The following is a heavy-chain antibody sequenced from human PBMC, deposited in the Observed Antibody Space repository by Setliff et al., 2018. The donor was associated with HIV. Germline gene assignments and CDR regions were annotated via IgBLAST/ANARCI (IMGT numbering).Heavy chain of an antibody. CDR1: GGTFNNYG. V-gene: IGHV1-69*05. D-gene: IGHD2-15*01. CDR3: ATDPRIVVVVAARNY. J-gene: IGHJ4*02. CDR2: TIPMVLVP. Sequence: ASVKVSCKASGGTFNNYGINWVRQAPGQGLEWMGGTIPMVLVPIYAQKFQGRLTITTDESTGTAYMDLSGLRSEDTAVYYCATDPRIVVVVAARNYWGQGTLVTVSS.